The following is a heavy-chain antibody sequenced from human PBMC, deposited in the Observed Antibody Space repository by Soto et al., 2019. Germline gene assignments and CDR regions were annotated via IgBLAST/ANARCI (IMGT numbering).Heavy chain of an antibody. Sequence: SETLSLTCAISGDSVSSNSGAWNWIRQSPSRGLEWLGRTYYRSKWFNDYATSVNGRITINPDTSKNQFSLQLNSVTPEDTAVFTWITYPSSSRGCDRWGQGPLV. D-gene: IGHD6-6*01. CDR3: ITYPSSSRGCDR. V-gene: IGHV6-1*01. CDR2: TYYRSKWFN. J-gene: IGHJ5*02. CDR1: GDSVSSNSGA.